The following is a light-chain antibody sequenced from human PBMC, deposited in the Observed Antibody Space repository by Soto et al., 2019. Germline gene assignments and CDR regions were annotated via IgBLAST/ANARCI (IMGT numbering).Light chain of an antibody. CDR1: QSVTTY. V-gene: IGKV3-11*01. CDR3: QQRSNWPPSIT. CDR2: DAS. Sequence: EIVLTQSPATLSLSPGARAPLSCRARQSVTTYLAWYQQKPGQAPRLLIYDASTRATGIPARFSGSGSGTDFTLTIGSLEPEDFAVYYCQQRSNWPPSITFGQGTRLEI. J-gene: IGKJ5*01.